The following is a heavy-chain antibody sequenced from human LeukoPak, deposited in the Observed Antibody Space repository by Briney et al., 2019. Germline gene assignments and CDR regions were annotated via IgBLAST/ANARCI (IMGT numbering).Heavy chain of an antibody. CDR2: ISGDGGST. J-gene: IGHJ4*02. D-gene: IGHD3-9*01. V-gene: IGHV3-43*02. CDR1: GFTFDDYA. Sequence: GGSLRLSCAASGFTFDDYAMHWFRQAPGKGLEWVSLISGDGGSTYYADSVKGRFTISRDNSKNSLYLQMNSLRTEDTALYYCAKGVNLLRYFDWLFCYFDYWGQGTLVTVSS. CDR3: AKGVNLLRYFDWLFCYFDY.